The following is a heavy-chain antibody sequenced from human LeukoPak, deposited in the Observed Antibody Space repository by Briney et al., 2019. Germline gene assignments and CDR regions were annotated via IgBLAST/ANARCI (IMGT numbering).Heavy chain of an antibody. V-gene: IGHV3-23*01. CDR3: AKKRGRYCYAIDY. CDR2: ISGSGGST. CDR1: GFTFSSYA. Sequence: GGSLRLSCAASGFTFSSYAMSWVRQAPGKGLEWVSAISGSGGSTYYADSVKGRFTISRDNSKNTLYLQMNSLRAEDTAVYNCAKKRGRYCYAIDYWGQGTLVTVSS. D-gene: IGHD2-15*01. J-gene: IGHJ4*02.